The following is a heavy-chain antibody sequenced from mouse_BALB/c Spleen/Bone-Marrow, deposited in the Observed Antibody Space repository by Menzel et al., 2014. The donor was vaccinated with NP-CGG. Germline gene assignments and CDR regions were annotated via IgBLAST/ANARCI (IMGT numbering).Heavy chain of an antibody. Sequence: VQLKESGPELVKPGASVKMSCKASGYTFTAYVMHWVKQKPGQGLEWIGYINPYNDGTNYIEKFKGKATLTSDIPSSTAYMELSSLTSEDSAVYYCAREGWLLRFDYWGQSTTLTVSS. CDR2: INPYNDGT. V-gene: IGHV1-14*01. J-gene: IGHJ2*01. CDR1: GYTFTAYV. CDR3: AREGWLLRFDY. D-gene: IGHD2-3*01.